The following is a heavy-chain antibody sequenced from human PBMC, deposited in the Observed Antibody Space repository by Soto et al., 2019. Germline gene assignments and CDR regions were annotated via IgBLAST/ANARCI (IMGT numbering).Heavy chain of an antibody. CDR1: GFTFSNAW. CDR3: TTDGPPTDYGWYFDL. V-gene: IGHV3-15*07. CDR2: IKSKTDGGTT. J-gene: IGHJ2*01. D-gene: IGHD4-17*01. Sequence: EVQLVESGGGLVKPGGSLRLSCAVSGFTFSNAWMNWVRQAPGKGLEWVGRIKSKTDGGTTDYAAPVKGRFTISRDDSKNTLYLQMNSLKTEDTAVYYCTTDGPPTDYGWYFDLWGRGTLVTVSS.